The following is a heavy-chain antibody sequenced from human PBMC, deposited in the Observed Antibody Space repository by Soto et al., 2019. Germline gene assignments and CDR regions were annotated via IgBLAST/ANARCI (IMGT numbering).Heavy chain of an antibody. CDR2: SRNRANSYTI. CDR1: GFTFSDHY. D-gene: IGHD3-10*01. V-gene: IGHV3-72*01. CDR3: ARNLAYGSTDTFDY. Sequence: SCAVSGFTFSDHYMDWVRQAPGKGLEWVGRSRNRANSYTIEYAASVKGRFTISRDDSRNSLYLQMNSLKTEDTAVYYCARNLAYGSTDTFDYWGQGTLVTVS. J-gene: IGHJ4*02.